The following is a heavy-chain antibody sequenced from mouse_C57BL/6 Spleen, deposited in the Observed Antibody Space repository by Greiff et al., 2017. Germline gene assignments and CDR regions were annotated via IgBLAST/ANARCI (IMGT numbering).Heavy chain of an antibody. J-gene: IGHJ2*01. Sequence: VQLQQSGAELVRPGASVKLSCTASGFNINDYYMHWVQQSPEQGLEWIGWIDPENGDTEYASKFQGQTTITADPSSNTAYLQSSRLTSEDTAVYYWTTGSKGGHYYFDYWGQGTTVTVSS. CDR3: TTGSKGGHYYFDY. V-gene: IGHV14-4*01. CDR2: IDPENGDT. D-gene: IGHD3-3*01. CDR1: GFNINDYY.